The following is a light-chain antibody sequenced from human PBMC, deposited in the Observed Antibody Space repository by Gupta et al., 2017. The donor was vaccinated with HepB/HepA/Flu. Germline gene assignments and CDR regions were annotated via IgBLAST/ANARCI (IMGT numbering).Light chain of an antibody. CDR3: QQSDTTPPT. CDR2: AAS. Sequence: DIQMTQSPSSLSASVGDRVTITCRASQSISSYLNWYQQKPGKAPKLLIYAASSLQSGVPSRFSGRGSGTDFTLTISMLQPEDFTTYYCQQSDTTPPTFGGGTKVEIK. CDR1: QSISSY. V-gene: IGKV1-39*01. J-gene: IGKJ4*01.